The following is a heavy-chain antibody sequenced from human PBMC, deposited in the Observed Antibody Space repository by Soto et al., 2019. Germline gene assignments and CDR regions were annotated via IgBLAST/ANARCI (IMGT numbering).Heavy chain of an antibody. CDR2: INPNSGGT. Sequence: VASVKVSCKASGYTFTGYYMHWVRQAPGQGLEWMGWINPNSGGTNYAQKFQGWVTMTRDTSISTAYMELSRLRSDDTAVYYCARGRAVAGTFGDTWFDPWGQGTLVTVSS. CDR1: GYTFTGYY. D-gene: IGHD6-19*01. V-gene: IGHV1-2*04. CDR3: ARGRAVAGTFGDTWFDP. J-gene: IGHJ5*02.